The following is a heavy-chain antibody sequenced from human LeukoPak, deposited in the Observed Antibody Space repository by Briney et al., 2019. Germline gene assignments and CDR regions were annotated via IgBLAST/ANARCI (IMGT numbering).Heavy chain of an antibody. D-gene: IGHD2-2*03. CDR3: AKDNGYYTPGLLIDY. Sequence: GGSLRLSCAASGFTFSSYGMHWVRQAPGKGLELISYISSSAITIFYADSVKGRFTISRDNAKNSLYLQMNSLRAEDTAVYYCAKDNGYYTPGLLIDYWGQGTLVTVSS. CDR1: GFTFSSYG. V-gene: IGHV3-48*04. J-gene: IGHJ4*02. CDR2: ISSSAITI.